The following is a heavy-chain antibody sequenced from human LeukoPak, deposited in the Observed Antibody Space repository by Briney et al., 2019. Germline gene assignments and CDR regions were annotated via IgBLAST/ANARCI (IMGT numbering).Heavy chain of an antibody. V-gene: IGHV3-33*01. Sequence: GGSLRLSCAASGFTFSSYGMHWVRQAPGKGLEWVAVIWYDGSNKYYADSVKGRFTISRDNSKNTLYLQMNSLRAEDTVVYYCARGNYYDSSGLDYWGQGTLVTVSS. CDR1: GFTFSSYG. CDR2: IWYDGSNK. D-gene: IGHD3-22*01. J-gene: IGHJ4*02. CDR3: ARGNYYDSSGLDY.